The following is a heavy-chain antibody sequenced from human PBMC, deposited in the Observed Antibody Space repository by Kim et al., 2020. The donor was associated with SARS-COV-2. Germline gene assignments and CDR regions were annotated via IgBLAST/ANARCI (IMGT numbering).Heavy chain of an antibody. D-gene: IGHD2-21*01. CDR1: GGSISSSSSY. J-gene: IGHJ4*02. V-gene: IGHV4-39*01. CDR3: ARHPNNVDDCAAFDY. Sequence: SETLSLTCKVSGGSISSSSSYWAWIRQPPGEGLEWIGSIYTGRTYYNQSLKSRGTISTDTSKSQLFLRLTSVTAADTAVYYCARHPNNVDDCAAFDYWGQGILLTVSP. CDR2: IYTGRT.